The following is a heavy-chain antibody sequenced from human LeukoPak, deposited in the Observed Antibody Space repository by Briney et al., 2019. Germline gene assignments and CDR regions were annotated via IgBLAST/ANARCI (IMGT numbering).Heavy chain of an antibody. CDR2: IHTDGSST. CDR1: GFTLSSYW. J-gene: IGHJ4*02. Sequence: PGGSLRLSCAASGFTLSSYWMHWVRQAPGKGLVWVSRIHTDGSSTSYADSVKGRFTISRDNAKNTLYLQMNSLRAEDTAVYYCARDRDGYSTIYWGQGTLVTVSS. D-gene: IGHD6-13*01. V-gene: IGHV3-74*01. CDR3: ARDRDGYSTIY.